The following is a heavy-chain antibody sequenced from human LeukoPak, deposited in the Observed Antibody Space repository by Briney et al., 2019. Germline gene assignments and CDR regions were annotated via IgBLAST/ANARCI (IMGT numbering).Heavy chain of an antibody. J-gene: IGHJ4*02. CDR1: GYTFTGYY. CDR3: ARGYCSGTSCYYHVDY. D-gene: IGHD2-2*01. V-gene: IGHV1-2*02. Sequence: ASVKVSCKASGYTFTGYYMHWVRQAPGQGLEWMGWINPNSGGTNYAQKFQGRVTMTRDTSISTAYMELSRLRSDDTAVYYCARGYCSGTSCYYHVDYWGQGTQVTVSS. CDR2: INPNSGGT.